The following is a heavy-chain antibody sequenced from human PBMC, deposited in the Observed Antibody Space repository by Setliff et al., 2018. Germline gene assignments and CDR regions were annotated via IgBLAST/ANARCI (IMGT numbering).Heavy chain of an antibody. CDR3: AREQWLDPPGYYYMDV. V-gene: IGHV4-4*07. J-gene: IGHJ6*03. D-gene: IGHD6-19*01. CDR2: IYSGGNT. Sequence: SETLSLTCSVSGVSINTYYWSWIRQPAGKGLEWIGRIYSGGNTNYNPSLKSRVTMSVDTSKNQFSLKLSSVTAADMAVYYCAREQWLDPPGYYYMDVWAKGTTVTVSS. CDR1: GVSINTYY.